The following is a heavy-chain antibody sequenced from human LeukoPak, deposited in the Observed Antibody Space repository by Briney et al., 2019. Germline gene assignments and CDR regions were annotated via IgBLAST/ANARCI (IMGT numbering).Heavy chain of an antibody. CDR2: INHSGST. CDR3: ARASGYFWAGYYFDY. Sequence: SETLSLTCAVYGGSFSGYYWSWIRQPPGKGLEWIGEINHSGSTNYNPSLKSRVTISVDTSKNQFSLKLSSVTAADTAVYYCARASGYFWAGYYFDYWGQGTLVTVSS. V-gene: IGHV4-34*01. D-gene: IGHD3-3*01. CDR1: GGSFSGYY. J-gene: IGHJ4*02.